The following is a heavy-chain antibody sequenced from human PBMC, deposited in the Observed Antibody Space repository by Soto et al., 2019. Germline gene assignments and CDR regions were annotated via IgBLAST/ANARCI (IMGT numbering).Heavy chain of an antibody. Sequence: GGSLRLSCAASGFTFSNYGMHWVRQAPGKGLEWVAVISYDGSNKEYADSVKGRFTISRDNSKNTLYLQMNSLRVEDTAVYYGARVYVGPGDDFDIWGQGTMITFSS. CDR2: ISYDGSNK. V-gene: IGHV3-30*03. D-gene: IGHD3-10*02. CDR1: GFTFSNYG. CDR3: ARVYVGPGDDFDI. J-gene: IGHJ3*02.